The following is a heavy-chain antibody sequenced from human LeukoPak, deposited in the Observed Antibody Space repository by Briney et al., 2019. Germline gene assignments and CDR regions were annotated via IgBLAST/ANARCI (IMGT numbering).Heavy chain of an antibody. J-gene: IGHJ5*02. D-gene: IGHD4-23*01. CDR2: IYYSGST. CDR3: ARAYGGNWFDP. CDR1: GGSISSYY. Sequence: PSETLSLTCTVSGGSISSYYWSWIRQPPGKGLEWIGYIYYSGSTNYNPSLKSRVTISVDTSKNQFSLKLSSVTAADTAVYYCARAYGGNWFDPWGQGTLVTVSS. V-gene: IGHV4-59*01.